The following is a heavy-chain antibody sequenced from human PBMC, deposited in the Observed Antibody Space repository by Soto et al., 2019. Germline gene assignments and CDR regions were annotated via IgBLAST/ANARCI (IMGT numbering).Heavy chain of an antibody. CDR3: ARYDSSGYYNFDY. D-gene: IGHD3-22*01. Sequence: PSETLSLTCTVSGGSISSSRYYWGWVRQPPGKGLEWIGSIYFSGTTYYNPSLKSRVTISVDTSKNQFSLKLSSVTAADTAVYYCARYDSSGYYNFDYWGQGTLVTVSS. CDR1: GGSISSSRYY. CDR2: IYFSGTT. J-gene: IGHJ4*02. V-gene: IGHV4-39*01.